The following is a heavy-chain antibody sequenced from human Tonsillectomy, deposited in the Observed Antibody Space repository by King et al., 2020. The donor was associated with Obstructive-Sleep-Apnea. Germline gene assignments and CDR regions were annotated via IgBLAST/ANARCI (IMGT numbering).Heavy chain of an antibody. CDR3: ARRQLGIDY. CDR2: ISSSSSTI. J-gene: IGHJ4*02. D-gene: IGHD6-6*01. Sequence: VQLVQSGGGLVQPGGSLRLSCAASGFTFSNYSMHWVRQAPGKGLEWVSYISSSSSTIYYADSVKGRFTISRDNAKNSLYLQMNSLRAEDPAVYYCARRQLGIDYWGQGTLVTVSS. CDR1: GFTFSNYS. V-gene: IGHV3-48*04.